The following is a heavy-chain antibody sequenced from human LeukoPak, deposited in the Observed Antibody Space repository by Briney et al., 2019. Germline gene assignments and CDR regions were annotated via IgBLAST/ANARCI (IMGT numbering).Heavy chain of an antibody. CDR2: ISSSSSYI. CDR1: GFTFSSYS. V-gene: IGHV3-21*01. D-gene: IGHD3-9*01. Sequence: GGSLRLSCAASGFTFSSYSMNWVRQAPGKGLEWVSSISSSSSYIYYADSVKGRFTISRDNAKNSLYLQMNSLRAEDTAVYYCARYDILNYGMDVWGQGTTVTVSS. CDR3: ARYDILNYGMDV. J-gene: IGHJ6*02.